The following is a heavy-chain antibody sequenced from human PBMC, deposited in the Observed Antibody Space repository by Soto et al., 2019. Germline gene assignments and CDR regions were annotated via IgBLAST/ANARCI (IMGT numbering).Heavy chain of an antibody. J-gene: IGHJ4*02. CDR3: ASLVAAGTYYFDY. D-gene: IGHD6-25*01. Sequence: PGESLKISCKGTGYSFTSYWIGWVRQMPGKGLEWMGIIYPGDSDTRYSPSFQGQVTISADKSISTAYLQRSSLKASDTAMYYCASLVAAGTYYFDYWGQGTLVTVSA. V-gene: IGHV5-51*01. CDR2: IYPGDSDT. CDR1: GYSFTSYW.